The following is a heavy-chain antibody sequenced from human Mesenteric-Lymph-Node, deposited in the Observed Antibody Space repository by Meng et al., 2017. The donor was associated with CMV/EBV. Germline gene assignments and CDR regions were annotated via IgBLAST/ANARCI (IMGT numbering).Heavy chain of an antibody. V-gene: IGHV1-18*01. CDR2: ISTYNGNT. CDR3: ARVDVVAKLYDAFDI. CDR1: GYTFSSYA. J-gene: IGHJ3*02. Sequence: ASVKVSCKASGYTFSSYAISWVRQAPGQGLEWMGWISTYNGNTNYAQKFQERVTMTIDTSTSTAYMELRSLTSDDTAVYYCARVDVVAKLYDAFDIWGQGTMVTVSS. D-gene: IGHD2-21*01.